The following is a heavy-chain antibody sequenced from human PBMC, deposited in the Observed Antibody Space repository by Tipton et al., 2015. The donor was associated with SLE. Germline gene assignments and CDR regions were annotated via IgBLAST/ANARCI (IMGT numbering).Heavy chain of an antibody. Sequence: SLRLSCAASRFTFSSCWMAWVRQAPGKGLEWVANIKEDGSEKYSVDSVKGRFTISRDNAKNSLYLQMNSLRAEDTAVYYCARDRGLKGFDYWGQGTLVTVSS. J-gene: IGHJ4*02. V-gene: IGHV3-7*01. CDR3: ARDRGLKGFDY. CDR2: IKEDGSEK. CDR1: RFTFSSCW.